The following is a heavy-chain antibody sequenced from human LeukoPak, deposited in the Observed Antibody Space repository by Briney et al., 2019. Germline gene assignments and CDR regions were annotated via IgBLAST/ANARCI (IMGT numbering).Heavy chain of an antibody. Sequence: GRFLRLSCAASGFTFSSYAMHWVRQAPGKGLEWVAVISYDGSNKYYADSVKGRFTISRDNSKNTLYLQMNSLRAEDTAVYYCARSHGPDYYYGMDVWGQGTTVTVSS. J-gene: IGHJ6*02. D-gene: IGHD4-17*01. CDR2: ISYDGSNK. CDR3: ARSHGPDYYYGMDV. V-gene: IGHV3-30-3*01. CDR1: GFTFSSYA.